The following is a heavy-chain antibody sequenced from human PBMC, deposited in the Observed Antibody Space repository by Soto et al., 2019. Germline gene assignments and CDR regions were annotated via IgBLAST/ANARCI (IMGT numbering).Heavy chain of an antibody. V-gene: IGHV3-11*01. CDR1: GFTFSDYY. CDR3: AIVGFSYFDWLLYPSSWFDP. CDR2: ISSSVSTI. D-gene: IGHD3-9*01. Sequence: GGALRLSRAAPGFTFSDYYMSWIPQAPGEGVEAVLYISSSVSTIYYADSVKGRFTISRDNAKNSLYLQMNSLRAEDTAVYYCAIVGFSYFDWLLYPSSWFDPWGQGTLVTVSS. J-gene: IGHJ5*02.